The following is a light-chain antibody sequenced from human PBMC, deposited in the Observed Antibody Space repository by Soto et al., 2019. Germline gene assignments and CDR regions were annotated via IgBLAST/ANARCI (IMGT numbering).Light chain of an antibody. CDR2: LGS. CDR3: MQALQTRT. J-gene: IGKJ5*01. Sequence: DSVMTQSPLSLPVTPGEPASISCRSSQSLLHSSGYNYLDWFLQKPGQSPQLLIYLGSNRASGVPDRFSGSGSGTDFTLKISRVEAEDVGVYYCMQALQTRTFGQGTRLEIK. CDR1: QSLLHSSGYNY. V-gene: IGKV2-28*01.